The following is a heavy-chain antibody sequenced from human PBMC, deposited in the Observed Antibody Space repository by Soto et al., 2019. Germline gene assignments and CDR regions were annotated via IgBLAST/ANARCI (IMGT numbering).Heavy chain of an antibody. CDR2: ISGSGGST. J-gene: IGHJ4*02. CDR1: GFTFSSYA. CDR3: AKGMKAARLVEHYFDY. Sequence: GGSLRLSCAASGFTFSSYAMSWVRQAPGKGLEWVSAISGSGGSTYYADSVKGRFTISRDNSKNTLYLQMNSLRAEDTAVYYCAKGMKAARLVEHYFDYWGQGTLVTVSS. D-gene: IGHD6-6*01. V-gene: IGHV3-23*01.